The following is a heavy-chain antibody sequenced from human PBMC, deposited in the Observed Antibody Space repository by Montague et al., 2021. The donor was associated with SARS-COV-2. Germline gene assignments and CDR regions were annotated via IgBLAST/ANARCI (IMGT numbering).Heavy chain of an antibody. CDR3: ATRTRYPQNDFGF. Sequence: SETLSLTCTVSGASIRNSDYSWGWVRQPPGKGLEWIGNIYNGGTTFYSPSLKSRVTIFVDTSKNQFSLKLSSVTAADTAVYYCATRTRYPQNDFGFWGQGTLVTVSS. D-gene: IGHD2-15*01. CDR1: GASIRNSDYS. J-gene: IGHJ4*02. V-gene: IGHV4-39*01. CDR2: IYNGGTT.